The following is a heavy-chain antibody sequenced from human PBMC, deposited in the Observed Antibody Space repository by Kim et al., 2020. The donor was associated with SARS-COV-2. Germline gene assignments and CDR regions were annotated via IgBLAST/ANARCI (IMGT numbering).Heavy chain of an antibody. D-gene: IGHD2-15*01. CDR3: ARASGRSDGLDV. J-gene: IGHJ6*02. Sequence: NYGRNFQGRVILTRDTSITTAYMELTSLTSADTAVYYCARASGRSDGLDVWGQGTVVTVSS. V-gene: IGHV1-2*02.